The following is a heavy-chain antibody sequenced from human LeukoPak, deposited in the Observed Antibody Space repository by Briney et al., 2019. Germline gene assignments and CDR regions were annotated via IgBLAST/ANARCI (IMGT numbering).Heavy chain of an antibody. CDR2: IHDSGST. V-gene: IGHV4-30-4*01. J-gene: IGHJ5*02. D-gene: IGHD3-10*01. CDR1: GGSISSGDYH. CDR3: ARGFGAGNYYYGWFDP. Sequence: SETLSLTCNVSGGSISSGDYHWNWIRQPPGEGLEWIGFIHDSGSTYYNPSLKSRIIISRDVSKKQFSLELSSVTAADTAVYYCARGFGAGNYYYGWFDPWGQGTLVTVSS.